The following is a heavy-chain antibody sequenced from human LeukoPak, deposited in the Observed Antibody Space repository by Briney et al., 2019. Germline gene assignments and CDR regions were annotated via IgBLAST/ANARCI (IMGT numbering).Heavy chain of an antibody. CDR2: ITHSGGST. CDR3: AKSHCTSTTCFSVAYYFDY. D-gene: IGHD2-2*01. J-gene: IGHJ4*02. Sequence: GGSLRLFCAASGFTFSSYAMTWVRQATGKGLEWVSAITHSGGSTYYADSVKGRFTISRDNSKNTLYLQMNSLRAEDTAVYYCAKSHCTSTTCFSVAYYFDYWGQGTLVTVSS. V-gene: IGHV3-23*01. CDR1: GFTFSSYA.